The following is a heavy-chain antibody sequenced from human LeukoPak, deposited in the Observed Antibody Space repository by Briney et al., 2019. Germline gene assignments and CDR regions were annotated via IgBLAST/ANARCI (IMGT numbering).Heavy chain of an antibody. CDR3: ARGRIVYYYDSSGSSPYNYFDY. CDR1: GGSINSGSYY. Sequence: SETLSLTCTVSGGSINSGSYYWSWIRQPAEQGLEWIGRIYTSGSTNYNPSLKSRVTISVDTSKNQFSLKLSSVTAADTAVYYCARGRIVYYYDSSGSSPYNYFDYWGQGTLVTVSS. J-gene: IGHJ4*02. CDR2: IYTSGST. V-gene: IGHV4-61*02. D-gene: IGHD3-22*01.